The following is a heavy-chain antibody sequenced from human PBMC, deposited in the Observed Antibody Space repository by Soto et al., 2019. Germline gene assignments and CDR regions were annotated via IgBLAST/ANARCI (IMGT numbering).Heavy chain of an antibody. Sequence: SETLSLTCAVYGGSFSGYYWSWIRQPPGKGLEWIGEINHSGSTNYNPSLKSRVTISVDTSKNQFSLKLSSVTAADTAVYYCARGRAGATRMADAFDIWGQGTMVTVSS. V-gene: IGHV4-34*01. CDR3: ARGRAGATRMADAFDI. CDR1: GGSFSGYY. J-gene: IGHJ3*02. CDR2: INHSGST. D-gene: IGHD1-26*01.